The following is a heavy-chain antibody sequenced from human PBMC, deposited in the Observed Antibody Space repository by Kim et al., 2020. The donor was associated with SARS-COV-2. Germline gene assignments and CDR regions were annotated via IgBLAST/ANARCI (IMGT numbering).Heavy chain of an antibody. CDR3: AINHPTTVTTFSWFDP. Sequence: SVKVSCKASGGTFSSYAISWVRQAPGQGLEWMVGIIPIFGTANYAQKFQGRVTITADESTSTAYMELSSLRSEDTAVYYCAINHPTTVTTFSWFDPWGQGTLVTVSS. J-gene: IGHJ5*02. CDR1: GGTFSSYA. V-gene: IGHV1-69*13. CDR2: IIPIFGTA. D-gene: IGHD4-17*01.